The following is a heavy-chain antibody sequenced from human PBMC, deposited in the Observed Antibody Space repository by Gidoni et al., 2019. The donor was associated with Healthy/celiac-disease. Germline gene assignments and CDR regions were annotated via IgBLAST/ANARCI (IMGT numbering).Heavy chain of an antibody. CDR2: ISSSSSYI. D-gene: IGHD3-3*01. Sequence: EVQLVESGGGLVKPGGSLRLSCAASGFTFSSYSMNWVRQAPGKGLGWVSSISSSSSYIYYADSVKGRFTISRDNAKNSLYLQMNSLRAEDTAVYYCARGSTIFVLNWFDPWGQGTLVTVSS. V-gene: IGHV3-21*01. J-gene: IGHJ5*02. CDR3: ARGSTIFVLNWFDP. CDR1: GFTFSSYS.